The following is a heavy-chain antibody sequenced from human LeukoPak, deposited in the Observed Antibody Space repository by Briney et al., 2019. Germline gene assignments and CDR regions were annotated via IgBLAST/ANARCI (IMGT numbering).Heavy chain of an antibody. J-gene: IGHJ3*02. D-gene: IGHD4-23*01. Sequence: ASVKVSCKASGYTFTRYYMHWVRQAPGPGLEWMGIINPSDGSSSYAQKFQGRVTMTRDTSTSTVYMELSSLRSEDTAVYYCARLGAVVTRAFDIWGQGTMVTVSS. CDR1: GYTFTRYY. V-gene: IGHV1-46*01. CDR3: ARLGAVVTRAFDI. CDR2: INPSDGSS.